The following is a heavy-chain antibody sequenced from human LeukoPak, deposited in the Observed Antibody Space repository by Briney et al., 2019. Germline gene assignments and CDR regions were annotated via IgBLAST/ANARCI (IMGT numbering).Heavy chain of an antibody. CDR3: ARHPFATPFDY. CDR1: GGSLSDNY. Sequence: PQTLSLSRTVSGGSLSDNYWSCVRHPPGKGLEWVGYAYYSGHTTYNSSLKSRVTMSLDTSKSQFTLRLSSVTAADTAVYFCARHPFATPFDYWGPGTLVTVSS. CDR2: AYYSGHT. V-gene: IGHV4-59*08. D-gene: IGHD2-15*01. J-gene: IGHJ4*02.